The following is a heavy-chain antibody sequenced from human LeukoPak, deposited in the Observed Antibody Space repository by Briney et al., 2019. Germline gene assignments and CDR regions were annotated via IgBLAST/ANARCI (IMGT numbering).Heavy chain of an antibody. CDR3: ARTFYYGSGRARYMDV. V-gene: IGHV1-2*02. Sequence: ASVKVSCKASGYTFTGYHMHWVRQAPGQGLEWMGWINPDSGGTDYAQKFQGRVTMTRDTSISTAYMEMSRLRSDDTAMYYCARTFYYGSGRARYMDVWGKGTTVTVSS. CDR1: GYTFTGYH. D-gene: IGHD3-10*01. J-gene: IGHJ6*03. CDR2: INPDSGGT.